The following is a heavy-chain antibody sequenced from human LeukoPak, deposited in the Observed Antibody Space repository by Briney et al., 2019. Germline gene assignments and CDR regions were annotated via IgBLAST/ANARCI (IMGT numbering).Heavy chain of an antibody. V-gene: IGHV3-53*01. CDR3: ASVHTYKRGYSYGYVYYFDY. D-gene: IGHD5-18*01. CDR2: IYSGGST. Sequence: PGGSLRLSCAASGFTVSSNYMSWVRQAPGKGLEWVSVIYSGGSTYYADSVKGRFTISRDNSKNTLYLQMNSLRAEDTAVYYCASVHTYKRGYSYGYVYYFDYWGQGTLVTVSS. CDR1: GFTVSSNY. J-gene: IGHJ4*02.